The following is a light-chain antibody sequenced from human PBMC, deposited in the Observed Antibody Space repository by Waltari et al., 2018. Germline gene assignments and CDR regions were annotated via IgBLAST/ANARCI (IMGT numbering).Light chain of an antibody. CDR3: SSYAGITNWV. J-gene: IGLJ3*02. CDR2: EVS. V-gene: IGLV2-8*01. Sequence: QSALTQPPSASGSPGQSVTIPCTRTSSHVGCYNYVSWYQQYPGKAPDLIIYEVSRPPSGVPDRFSGSKSGNTASLTVSGLQAEDEADYYCSSYAGITNWVFGGGTKLTVL. CDR1: SSHVGCYNY.